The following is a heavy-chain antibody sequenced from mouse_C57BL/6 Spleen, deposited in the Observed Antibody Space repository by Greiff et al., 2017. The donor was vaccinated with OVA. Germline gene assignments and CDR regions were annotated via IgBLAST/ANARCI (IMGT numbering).Heavy chain of an antibody. CDR1: GYTFTSYW. V-gene: IGHV1-69*01. Sequence: QVQLKQPGAELVMPGASVKLSCKASGYTFTSYWMHWVKQRPGQGLEWIGEIDPSDSYTNYNQKFKGKSTLTVDKSSSTAYMQLSSLTSEDSAVYYCATPYYGSSWGFAYWGQGTLVTVSA. CDR3: ATPYYGSSWGFAY. CDR2: IDPSDSYT. D-gene: IGHD1-1*01. J-gene: IGHJ3*01.